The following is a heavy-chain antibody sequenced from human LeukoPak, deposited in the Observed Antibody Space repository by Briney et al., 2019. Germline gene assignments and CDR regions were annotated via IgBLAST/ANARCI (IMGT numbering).Heavy chain of an antibody. CDR3: ARDPSAGSES. CDR1: GFTFSRYE. J-gene: IGHJ4*02. CDR2: IGSGGSII. D-gene: IGHD6-25*01. Sequence: PGGSLRLSCAASGFTFSRYEMNWVRQAPGKGLEWVSYIGSGGSIIYYVDSVKGRFTISRDNAKNSLFLQMNSLRAEDTAVYYCARDPSAGSESWGQGTLVTVSS. V-gene: IGHV3-48*03.